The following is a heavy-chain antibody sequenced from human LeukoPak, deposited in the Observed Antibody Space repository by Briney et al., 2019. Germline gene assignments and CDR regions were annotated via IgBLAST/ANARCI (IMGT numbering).Heavy chain of an antibody. Sequence: AGGSLRLSCAASGVIFTSYSMNWVRQAPGKGLEWISYISSSSSTIYYADSVRGRFTISRDNAKNSLYLQMNSLRAQDTAVYYCARGFHRYNYDSGAYSVYWGQGTLVTVSS. CDR3: ARGFHRYNYDSGAYSVY. CDR2: ISSSSSTI. CDR1: GVIFTSYS. V-gene: IGHV3-48*01. J-gene: IGHJ4*02. D-gene: IGHD3-22*01.